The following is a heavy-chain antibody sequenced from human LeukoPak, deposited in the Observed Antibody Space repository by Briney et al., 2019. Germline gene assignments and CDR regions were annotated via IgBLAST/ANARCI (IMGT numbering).Heavy chain of an antibody. J-gene: IGHJ4*02. D-gene: IGHD3-22*01. V-gene: IGHV3-30*18. CDR1: GFTFDDYG. Sequence: GRSLRLSCAASGFTFDDYGMHWVRQAPGKGLEWVAVISYDGSNKYYADSVKGRFTISRDNSKNTLYLQMNSLRAEDTAVYYCAKDDGTYYYDPVTPGLFDYWGQGTLVTVSS. CDR2: ISYDGSNK. CDR3: AKDDGTYYYDPVTPGLFDY.